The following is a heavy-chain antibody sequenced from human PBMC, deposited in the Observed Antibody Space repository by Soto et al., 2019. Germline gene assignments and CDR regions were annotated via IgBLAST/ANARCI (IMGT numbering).Heavy chain of an antibody. Sequence: ASVKVSCKASGYTFTSYYMHWVRQAPGQGLEWMGIINPSGGSTSYAQKFQGRVTMTRDTSTSTVYMELSSLRSEDTAVYYCARDMVTRYYDFWSGYSVYYYYGMDVWG. D-gene: IGHD3-3*01. CDR1: GYTFTSYY. J-gene: IGHJ6*02. CDR2: INPSGGST. V-gene: IGHV1-46*01. CDR3: ARDMVTRYYDFWSGYSVYYYYGMDV.